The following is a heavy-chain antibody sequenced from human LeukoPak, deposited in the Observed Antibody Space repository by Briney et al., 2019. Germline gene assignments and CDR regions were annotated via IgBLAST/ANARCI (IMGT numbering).Heavy chain of an antibody. CDR2: IYHSGST. Sequence: SETLSLTCAVSGGSISSSNWWSWVRQPPGKGLEWIGEIYHSGSTNYNPSLKSRVTISVDKSKNQFSLKLSSVTAADTAVYYCARDGRFPPEVLPRYFDYWGQGTLVTVSS. V-gene: IGHV4-4*02. CDR3: ARDGRFPPEVLPRYFDY. CDR1: GGSISSSNW. D-gene: IGHD1-26*01. J-gene: IGHJ4*02.